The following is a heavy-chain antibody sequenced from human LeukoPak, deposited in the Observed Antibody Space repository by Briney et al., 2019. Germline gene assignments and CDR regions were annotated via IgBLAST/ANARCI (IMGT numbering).Heavy chain of an antibody. D-gene: IGHD2-2*01. V-gene: IGHV3-21*01. J-gene: IGHJ5*02. CDR3: ARDIRGSTSCWS. CDR2: ISSSSSYI. Sequence: GGSLRPSCAASGFTFSSYSMNWVRQAPGKGLEWVSSISSSSSYIYYADSVKGRFTISRDNAKNSLYLQMNSLRAEDTAVYYCARDIRGSTSCWSWGQGTLVTVSP. CDR1: GFTFSSYS.